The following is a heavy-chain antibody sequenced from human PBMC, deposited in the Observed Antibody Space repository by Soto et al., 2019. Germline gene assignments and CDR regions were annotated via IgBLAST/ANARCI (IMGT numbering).Heavy chain of an antibody. V-gene: IGHV3-49*03. CDR1: GFTFGDYA. D-gene: IGHD4-17*01. J-gene: IGHJ4*02. CDR3: TRDAPDYGDYGHEPKNFDY. Sequence: GGSLRLSCTASGFTFGDYAMSWFRQAPGKGLEWVGFIRSKAYGGTTEYAASVKGRFTISRDDSKSIAYLQMNSLKTEDTAVYYCTRDAPDYGDYGHEPKNFDYWGQGTLVTVSS. CDR2: IRSKAYGGTT.